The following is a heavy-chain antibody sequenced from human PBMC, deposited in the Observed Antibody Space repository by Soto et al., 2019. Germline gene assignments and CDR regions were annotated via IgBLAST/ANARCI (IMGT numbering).Heavy chain of an antibody. CDR1: GYTFTSYY. CDR2: INPSGGST. J-gene: IGHJ6*02. V-gene: IGHV1-46*01. D-gene: IGHD3-10*01. CDR3: ARLFRGLYLDV. Sequence: GASVKDSCKASGYTFTSYYRHWGRQAPGQGIEWMGIINPSGGSTSDAQKFQGRVTMTRDTSTSTVYMELSSLRSEDTAVYYCARLFRGLYLDVWGQGTTVTVSS.